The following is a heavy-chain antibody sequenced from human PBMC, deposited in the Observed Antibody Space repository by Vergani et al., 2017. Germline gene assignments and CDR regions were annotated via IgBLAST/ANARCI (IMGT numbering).Heavy chain of an antibody. CDR1: GYSFTRYW. Sequence: EVQLVQSGAEVKKPGESLKLSCKGSGYSFTRYWIGWVRQMPGKGLDWMGIIYPGDSDTRYSPFFQGQVTISAAKSLSTAYLQWSRLKASDTAMFYSARHSTPFYYNGSGSPVVNVDYGIDVWGQSTTVTVSS. J-gene: IGHJ6*02. D-gene: IGHD3-10*01. V-gene: IGHV5-51*01. CDR3: ARHSTPFYYNGSGSPVVNVDYGIDV. CDR2: IYPGDSDT.